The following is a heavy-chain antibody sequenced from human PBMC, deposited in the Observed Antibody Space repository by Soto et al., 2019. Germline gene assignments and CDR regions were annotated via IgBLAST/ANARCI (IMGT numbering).Heavy chain of an antibody. D-gene: IGHD5-12*01. CDR2: IIPLFGAP. V-gene: IGHV1-69*01. CDR3: ASERVAEMATGGFFDN. Sequence: QVHLVQSGAEVKKPGSSVKVSCKTSGGTFSDLAFSWVRQAPRQGLEWVGGIIPLFGAPNYARDFQGRVTLSADESSSTVYMELRSLRSEDTAVYYCASERVAEMATGGFFDNWGQGTQVTVSS. CDR1: GGTFSDLA. J-gene: IGHJ4*02.